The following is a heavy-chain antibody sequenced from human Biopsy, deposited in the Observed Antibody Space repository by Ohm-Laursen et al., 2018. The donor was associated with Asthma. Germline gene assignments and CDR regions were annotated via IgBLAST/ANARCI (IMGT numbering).Heavy chain of an antibody. CDR1: GFTFSSYS. J-gene: IGHJ1*01. D-gene: IGHD3-3*02. V-gene: IGHV3-7*01. CDR2: IKHDGSEK. Sequence: SLRLSCTASGFTFSSYSMNWVRQVPGKGLERVANIKHDGSEKNHVDSLKGRFTISRDNAKNSLYLQMNSLRAEDTAVYYCARTFHFWSPYHAEHYQLWGQGTLVTVSS. CDR3: ARTFHFWSPYHAEHYQL.